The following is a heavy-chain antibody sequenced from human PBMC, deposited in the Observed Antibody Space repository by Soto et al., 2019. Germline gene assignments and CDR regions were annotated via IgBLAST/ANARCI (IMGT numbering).Heavy chain of an antibody. V-gene: IGHV3-74*01. J-gene: IGHJ4*02. Sequence: EVQLVESGGGLVQPGGSLRLSYAASGFTFSGYWMYWVRQAPGKGLVWVSRINNDGSNAIYADSVKGRFTISRDNAKNTLYLQMNSLRAEDTAVYYCARQYADLDYWGQGTLVTVSS. CDR1: GFTFSGYW. CDR2: INNDGSNA. CDR3: ARQYADLDY. D-gene: IGHD2-2*01.